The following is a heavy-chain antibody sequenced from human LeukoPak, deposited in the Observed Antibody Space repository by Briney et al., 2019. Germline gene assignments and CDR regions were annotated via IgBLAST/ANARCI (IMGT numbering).Heavy chain of an antibody. CDR1: GYTFTCYY. J-gene: IGHJ4*02. V-gene: IGHV1-2*02. CDR2: INPNSGGT. D-gene: IGHD6-13*01. Sequence: ASVKVSCKASGYTFTCYYMHWVRQAPGQGREWMGWINPNSGGTNYAQKFQGRVTMTRDTSISTAYMELSRLRSDDTAVYYCARDSRSSWYMDYWGQGTLVTVSS. CDR3: ARDSRSSWYMDY.